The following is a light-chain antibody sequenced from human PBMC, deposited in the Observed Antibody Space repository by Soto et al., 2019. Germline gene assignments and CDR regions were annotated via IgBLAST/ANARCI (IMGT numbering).Light chain of an antibody. V-gene: IGKV3-11*01. CDR2: DAS. Sequence: EIVLTQSPATLSLSPGERATLSCRASQSVNSYLAWYQQKPGQAPRLLIHDASNRATGIPARFSGSGSGTDFTLTISSLEPEDFAIYYCQQRINWPITFGQGTRLEIK. CDR1: QSVNSY. CDR3: QQRINWPIT. J-gene: IGKJ5*01.